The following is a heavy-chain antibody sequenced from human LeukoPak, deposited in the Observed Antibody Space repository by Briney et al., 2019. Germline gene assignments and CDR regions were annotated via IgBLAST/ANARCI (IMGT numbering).Heavy chain of an antibody. CDR1: GDSITSGDYY. D-gene: IGHD6-19*01. V-gene: IGHV4-31*09. Sequence: SETLSLTCTVSGDSITSGDYYWSWIRQPPGKGLEWIGYIYYSGITYYHPSLKSRVTISVDKSKNHFSLELTSVTAADTAVYYCTCHSGWSGPSEWGQGTLVIVSS. J-gene: IGHJ4*02. CDR2: IYYSGIT. CDR3: TCHSGWSGPSE.